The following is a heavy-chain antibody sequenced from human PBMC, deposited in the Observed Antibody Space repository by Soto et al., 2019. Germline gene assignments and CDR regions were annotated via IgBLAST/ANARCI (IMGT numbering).Heavy chain of an antibody. CDR3: ATQRPGRPWSSAESLQY. CDR2: ISTYNANT. J-gene: IGHJ1*01. D-gene: IGHD1-1*01. Sequence: ASVKVSCKASGYIFSNYAISWVRQAPGQGLEWMGWISTYNANTYYAQKFQGRVTMNTDTSTSTAYMELRSLRSDDTAVFSCATQRPGRPWSSAESLQYWGQGTLVTVSS. V-gene: IGHV1-18*01. CDR1: GYIFSNYA.